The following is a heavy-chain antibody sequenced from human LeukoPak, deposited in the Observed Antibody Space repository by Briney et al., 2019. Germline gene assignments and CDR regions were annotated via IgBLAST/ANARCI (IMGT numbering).Heavy chain of an antibody. D-gene: IGHD2-2*01. Sequence: SETLSLTCTVSGGSISSYYWSWIRQPPGKGLEWIGYIYYSGSTNYNPSLKSRVTISVDTSKNQFSLKLSSVIAADTAVYYCARVSCSSTSCHYYFDYWGQGTLVTVSS. CDR2: IYYSGST. J-gene: IGHJ4*02. V-gene: IGHV4-59*01. CDR3: ARVSCSSTSCHYYFDY. CDR1: GGSISSYY.